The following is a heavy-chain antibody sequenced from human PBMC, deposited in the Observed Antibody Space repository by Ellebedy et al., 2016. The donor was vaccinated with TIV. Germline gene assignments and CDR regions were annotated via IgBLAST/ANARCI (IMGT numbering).Heavy chain of an antibody. CDR1: GDSISSSGFY. Sequence: MPSETLSLTCTVSGDSISSSGFYWGWIRQPPGKGLEWIGSIYHSESTYYNPSLKTRVTISVDTSKNQFSLMLSSVAAADTAVSYCARRGSMVRGGFDYWGQGTLVTVSS. CDR3: ARRGSMVRGGFDY. CDR2: IYHSEST. J-gene: IGHJ4*02. V-gene: IGHV4-39*07. D-gene: IGHD3-10*01.